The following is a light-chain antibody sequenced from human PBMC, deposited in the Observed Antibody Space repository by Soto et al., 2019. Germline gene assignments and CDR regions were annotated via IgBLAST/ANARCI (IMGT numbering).Light chain of an antibody. CDR3: QQYDNLPLT. CDR2: GAS. Sequence: IVLTQSPATLSLSPWERATLSCRASQSVSSYLAWYQQKPGQAPRLLIFGASSRATGVPARFSGSGSGTEFTLTINSLQSEDFAVYFCQQYDNLPLTFGGGTKVDIK. CDR1: QSVSSY. V-gene: IGKV3-15*01. J-gene: IGKJ4*02.